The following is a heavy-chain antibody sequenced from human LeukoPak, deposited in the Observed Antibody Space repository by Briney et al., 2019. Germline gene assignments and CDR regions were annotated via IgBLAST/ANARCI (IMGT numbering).Heavy chain of an antibody. D-gene: IGHD3-9*01. CDR3: ARQDTLTHYYVMDV. V-gene: IGHV4-39*01. Sequence: SETLSLTCSVSGGSISSLYWSWIRQPPRKGLEWIGSIYYSGNTYYNPSPESRVTISVDTSKNQFSLKVSSATAADTAVYYCARQDTLTHYYVMDVWGQGTTVTVSS. CDR2: IYYSGNT. CDR1: GGSISSLY. J-gene: IGHJ6*02.